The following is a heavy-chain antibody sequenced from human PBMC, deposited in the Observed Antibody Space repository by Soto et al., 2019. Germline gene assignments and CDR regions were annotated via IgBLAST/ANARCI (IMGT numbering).Heavy chain of an antibody. CDR1: GGSVSSGSYY. CDR3: ARATRGVAGY. CDR2: IYYSGST. Sequence: SETLSLTCTVSGGSVSSGSYYWSWIRQPPGKGLEWIGYIYYSGSTNYNPSLKSRVTISVDTSKNQFSLKLSSVTAADTAVYYCARATRGVAGYWGQGTLVTVSS. D-gene: IGHD6-19*01. V-gene: IGHV4-61*01. J-gene: IGHJ4*02.